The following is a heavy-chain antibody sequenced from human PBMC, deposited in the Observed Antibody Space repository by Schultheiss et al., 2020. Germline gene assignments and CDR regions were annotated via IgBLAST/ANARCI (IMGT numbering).Heavy chain of an antibody. V-gene: IGHV3-30*18. Sequence: WGSLRLSCAASGFISSSYWMSWVRQAPGKGLEWVAVISYDGSNKYYADSVKGRFTISRDNSKNTLYLQMNSLRAEDTALYYCAKDVLGIAVAGPSVLDYWGQGHLGTVSS. CDR1: GFISSSYW. J-gene: IGHJ4*02. D-gene: IGHD6-19*01. CDR2: ISYDGSNK. CDR3: AKDVLGIAVAGPSVLDY.